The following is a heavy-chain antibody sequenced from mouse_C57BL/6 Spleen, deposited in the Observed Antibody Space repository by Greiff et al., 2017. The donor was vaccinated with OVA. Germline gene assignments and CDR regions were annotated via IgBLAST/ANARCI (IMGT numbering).Heavy chain of an antibody. Sequence: VQLQQSGPVLVKPGASVKMSCKASGYTFTDYYMNWVKQSHGKSLEWIGVINPCNGGTSYNQKFKGKATLTVDKSSSTAYMELNSLTSEDSAVYYCARSNWYFDYWGQGTTLTVSS. CDR2: INPCNGGT. J-gene: IGHJ2*01. V-gene: IGHV1-19*01. D-gene: IGHD4-1*01. CDR1: GYTFTDYY. CDR3: ARSNWYFDY.